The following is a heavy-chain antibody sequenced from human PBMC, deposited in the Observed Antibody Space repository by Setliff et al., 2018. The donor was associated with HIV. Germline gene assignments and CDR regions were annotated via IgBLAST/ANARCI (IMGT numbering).Heavy chain of an antibody. CDR3: ARDRHSSGLGSYGP. J-gene: IGHJ5*02. CDR2: IDSSGTT. D-gene: IGHD3-10*01. V-gene: IGHV4-4*07. CDR1: GGSFGVYR. Sequence: KPSETLSLTCTISGGSFGVYRWSWIRQSAGRGLEWIGRIDSSGTTDYKPSLKGRVAISVDTSRNQFSLRATSVTAADTAVYFCARDRHSSGLGSYGPWGPGILVTVSS.